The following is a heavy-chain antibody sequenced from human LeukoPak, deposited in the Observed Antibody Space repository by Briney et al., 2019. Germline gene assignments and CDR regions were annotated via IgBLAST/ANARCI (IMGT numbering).Heavy chain of an antibody. CDR1: GGSISTFS. CDR2: VNSNGGT. Sequence: SETLSLTCTVSGGSISTFSWNWIRQPPGQGLEWIGYVNSNGGTYNNSSLKSRVTVSLDMSKNQFSLKLSSATAADTAVYYCARDAGGTWFDPWGRESWSPSPQ. CDR3: ARDAGGTWFDP. J-gene: IGHJ5*02. V-gene: IGHV4-59*01.